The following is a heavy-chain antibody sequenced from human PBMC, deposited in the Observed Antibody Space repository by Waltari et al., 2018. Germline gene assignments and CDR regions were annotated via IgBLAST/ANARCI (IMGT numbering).Heavy chain of an antibody. J-gene: IGHJ3*02. CDR1: GGSFSTHA. CDR3: ARGGLYGQQLLESAFEI. D-gene: IGHD6-13*01. CDR2: IIPMFGTA. V-gene: IGHV1-69*05. Sequence: QVQLVQSGAELKKPGSSVKVSCKVSGGSFSTHAITRVRQAPGQGLEWMGGIIPMFGTANYAQKIQDRVTINTDESMTTAYMHLSSLTSDDTAVYYGARGGLYGQQLLESAFEIWGQGTKVTVYS.